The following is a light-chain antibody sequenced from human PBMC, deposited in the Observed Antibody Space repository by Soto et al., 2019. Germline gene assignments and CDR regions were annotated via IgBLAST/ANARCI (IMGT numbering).Light chain of an antibody. Sequence: EIVLTQSPATLSLSPGERATLSCRASQSVSSYLAWYQQKPGQAPRLPIYDASNRATGIPARFSGSGSGTDFTLTISSLEPEDFAVYYCQQRSNLPPWTFGQGSKVDI. CDR1: QSVSSY. CDR3: QQRSNLPPWT. CDR2: DAS. V-gene: IGKV3-11*01. J-gene: IGKJ1*01.